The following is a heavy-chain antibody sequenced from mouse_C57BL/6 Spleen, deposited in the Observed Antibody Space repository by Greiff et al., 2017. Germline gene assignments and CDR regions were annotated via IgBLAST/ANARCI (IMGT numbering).Heavy chain of an antibody. Sequence: QVQLQQSGPGLVQPSQSLSITCTVSGFSLTSYGVHWVRQSPGKGLEWLGVIWSGGSTDYNAAFISRLSISKDNSKSQVFFKMNSLQADDTAIYYCARNSLYHYGTRGWYFDVWGTGTTVTVSS. J-gene: IGHJ1*03. CDR3: ARNSLYHYGTRGWYFDV. CDR2: IWSGGST. V-gene: IGHV2-2*01. CDR1: GFSLTSYG. D-gene: IGHD1-1*01.